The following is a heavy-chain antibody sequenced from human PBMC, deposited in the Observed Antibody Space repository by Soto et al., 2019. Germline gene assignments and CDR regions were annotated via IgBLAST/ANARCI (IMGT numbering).Heavy chain of an antibody. Sequence: PSETLSLTCTVSGGSISSGGYYWSWIRQHPGKGLEWIGYIYYSGSTYYNPSLKSRVTISVDTSKNQFSLKLSSVTAADTAMYYCARDQRGYSSGWHTGYYYYYYGMDVWGQGTTVTVSS. J-gene: IGHJ6*02. D-gene: IGHD6-19*01. CDR3: ARDQRGYSSGWHTGYYYYYYGMDV. CDR2: IYYSGST. V-gene: IGHV4-31*03. CDR1: GGSISSGGYY.